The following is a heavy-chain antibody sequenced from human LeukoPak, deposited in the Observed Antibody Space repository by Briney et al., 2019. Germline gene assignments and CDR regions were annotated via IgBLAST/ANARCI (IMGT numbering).Heavy chain of an antibody. D-gene: IGHD3-22*01. J-gene: IGHJ2*01. CDR3: ARGGYSCYWYFDL. V-gene: IGHV1-69*01. Sequence: SVTVSCKASGGTFSSHAISWGRQAPGPGVEWVGGVVPIFCTANYAQKLQGRVTITADESTSPAYMELSSLRAEDTAVYYCARGGYSCYWYFDLWGRGTLVTVSS. CDR1: GGTFSSHA. CDR2: VVPIFCTA.